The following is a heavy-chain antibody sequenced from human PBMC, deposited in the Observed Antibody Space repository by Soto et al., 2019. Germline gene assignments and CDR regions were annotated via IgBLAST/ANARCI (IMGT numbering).Heavy chain of an antibody. Sequence: ASVKVSCKASGYTFASYAMHWVRQAPGQRLEWMGWINAGNGNTKYSQKFQGRVTITGDTSASTAYMELSSLRSEDTAVYYCAREMPVRWLAFDYWGQGPLVTVSS. J-gene: IGHJ4*02. CDR1: GYTFASYA. D-gene: IGHD6-19*01. CDR3: AREMPVRWLAFDY. CDR2: INAGNGNT. V-gene: IGHV1-3*01.